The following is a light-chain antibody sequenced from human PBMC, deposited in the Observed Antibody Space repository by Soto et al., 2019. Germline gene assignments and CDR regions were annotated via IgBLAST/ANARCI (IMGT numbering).Light chain of an antibody. CDR3: QQYNNWPPGT. V-gene: IGKV3-15*01. Sequence: IVMTQSPATLSVSPGERDTLSCRASQSVSSNLAWYQQKPGQAPRLLIYGASTRATGIPARFSGSGSGTEFTLTISSLQSEDFAVYYCQQYNNWPPGTFGQGTKVDIK. CDR2: GAS. CDR1: QSVSSN. J-gene: IGKJ1*01.